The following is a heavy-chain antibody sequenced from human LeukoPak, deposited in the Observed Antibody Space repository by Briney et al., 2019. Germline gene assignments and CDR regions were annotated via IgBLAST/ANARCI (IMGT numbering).Heavy chain of an antibody. V-gene: IGHV1-2*02. Sequence: GASVKVSCKASGYTFTGYYMHWVRQAPGQGLEWVGWINPNSGGTNYAQKFQGRVTMTRDTSISTAYMELSRLRSDDTAVYYCARDRAHYSYGFRYWGQGTLVTVSS. J-gene: IGHJ4*02. CDR3: ARDRAHYSYGFRY. CDR2: INPNSGGT. D-gene: IGHD5-18*01. CDR1: GYTFTGYY.